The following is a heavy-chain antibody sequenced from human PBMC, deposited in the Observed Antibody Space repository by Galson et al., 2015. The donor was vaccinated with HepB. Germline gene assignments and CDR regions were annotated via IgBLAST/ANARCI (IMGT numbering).Heavy chain of an antibody. Sequence: SLRLSCAASGFTFSSYSMNWVRQAPGKGLEWVSSISSSSSYIYYADSVKGRFTISRDNAKNSLYLQMNSLRAEDTAVYYCARDGVDSSGWSTSGGDYWGQGTLVTVSS. V-gene: IGHV3-21*01. CDR3: ARDGVDSSGWSTSGGDY. CDR1: GFTFSSYS. CDR2: ISSSSSYI. D-gene: IGHD6-19*01. J-gene: IGHJ4*02.